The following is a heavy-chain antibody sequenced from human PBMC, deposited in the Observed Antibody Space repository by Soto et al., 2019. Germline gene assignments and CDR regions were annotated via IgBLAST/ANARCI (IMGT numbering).Heavy chain of an antibody. V-gene: IGHV1-46*01. D-gene: IGHD3-9*01. CDR2: ISPSGGA. CDR3: ARDGSSDWLTWLDP. Sequence: QVQLVQSGAEVKKPGASVKVSCKASGYTFTNYYMHWVRQAPGQGLEGMGIISPSGGATYAQEFQDRVTLTRDTSTSTAYMELSGLTSKDAAVYFCARDGSSDWLTWLDPWGQGTLVTVSS. J-gene: IGHJ5*02. CDR1: GYTFTNYY.